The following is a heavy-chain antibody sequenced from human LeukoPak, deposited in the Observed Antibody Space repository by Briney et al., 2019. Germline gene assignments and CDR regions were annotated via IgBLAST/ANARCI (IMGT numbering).Heavy chain of an antibody. CDR3: AKDRYCSGGSCSGGADY. J-gene: IGHJ4*02. Sequence: GGSLRLSCAASGFTSSSYAMSWVRQAPGKGLEWVSGISVSGGRTYYADSVKGRFTISRDNSKNTLYLQMNSLRADDTAVYYCAKDRYCSGGSCSGGADYWGQGTLVTVSS. V-gene: IGHV3-23*01. D-gene: IGHD2-15*01. CDR2: ISVSGGRT. CDR1: GFTSSSYA.